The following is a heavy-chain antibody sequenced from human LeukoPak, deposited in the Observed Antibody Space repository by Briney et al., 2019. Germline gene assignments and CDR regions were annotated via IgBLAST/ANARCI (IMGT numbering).Heavy chain of an antibody. V-gene: IGHV4-39*01. Sequence: SETLSLTCTVSGGSISSSGHYWDWLRQPAGKGLEWIGSISYSGSTYYSPSLKSRVTISRDTSENQFSLKLSSVTAADTAVYYCARRRQLAIDYWGQETLVTVAS. J-gene: IGHJ4*02. CDR1: GGSISSSGHY. CDR3: ARRRQLAIDY. CDR2: ISYSGST. D-gene: IGHD6-6*01.